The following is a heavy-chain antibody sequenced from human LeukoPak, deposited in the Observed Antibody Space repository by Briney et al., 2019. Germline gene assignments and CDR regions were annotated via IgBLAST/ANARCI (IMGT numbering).Heavy chain of an antibody. CDR3: AKGGSSSWDYFDS. J-gene: IGHJ4*02. V-gene: IGHV3-21*04. Sequence: GGALRLSCAASGFTFSSYSMNWVRQAPGKGLEWVSSISSSSSYIYYADSVKGRFTFSRDNSKNTLYLQMNSLRVEDTAIYYCAKGGSSSWDYFDSWGQGTLVTVSP. CDR2: ISSSSSYI. D-gene: IGHD6-13*01. CDR1: GFTFSSYS.